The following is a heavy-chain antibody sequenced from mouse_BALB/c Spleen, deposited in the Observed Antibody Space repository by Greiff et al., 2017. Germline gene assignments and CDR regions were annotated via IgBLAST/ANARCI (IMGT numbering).Heavy chain of an antibody. Sequence: EVMLVESGGGLVKPGGSLKLSCAASGFTFSDYYMYWVRQTPEKRLEWVATISDGGSYTYYPDSVKGRFTISRDNAKNNLYLQMSSLKSEDTAMYYCAREPYGNYVAWFADWGEGTVVTVAA. CDR1: GFTFSDYY. J-gene: IGHJ3*01. V-gene: IGHV5-4*02. CDR3: AREPYGNYVAWFAD. CDR2: ISDGGSYT. D-gene: IGHD2-1*01.